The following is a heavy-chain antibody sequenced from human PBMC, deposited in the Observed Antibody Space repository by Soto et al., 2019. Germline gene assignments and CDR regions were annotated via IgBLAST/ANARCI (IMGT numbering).Heavy chain of an antibody. J-gene: IGHJ6*03. CDR1: GDSVSSNSAA. D-gene: IGHD1-1*01. V-gene: IGHV6-1*01. Sequence: QVRLQQSGPGLVKHSQTLSLTCDISGDSVSSNSAAWNWIRQTPSRCLEWLGRTYYRSKWYINYAVSVKIRITVNPDTSKNQFSLQLNSVTPEDTAVYYCARGSWDDVTGHYYMDEWGKGTTVTVSS. CDR3: ARGSWDDVTGHYYMDE. CDR2: TYYRSKWYI.